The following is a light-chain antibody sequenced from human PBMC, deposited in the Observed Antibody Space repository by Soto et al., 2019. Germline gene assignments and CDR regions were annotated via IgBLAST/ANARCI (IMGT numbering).Light chain of an antibody. CDR3: QQYYNWPRT. J-gene: IGKJ1*01. Sequence: ELVMAQSPATLSVSPGERATLSCRASQSVSSNLAWYHQKPGQAPRLLIYGASTRATGIPARFSGSGSGTEFTLTISSLQSEDFAVYYCQQYYNWPRTFGQGTKVEIK. CDR2: GAS. CDR1: QSVSSN. V-gene: IGKV3-15*01.